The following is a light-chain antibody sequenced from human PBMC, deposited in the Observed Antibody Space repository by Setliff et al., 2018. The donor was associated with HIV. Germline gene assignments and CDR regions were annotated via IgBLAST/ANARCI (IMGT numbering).Light chain of an antibody. CDR2: EVS. V-gene: IGLV2-14*01. J-gene: IGLJ3*02. Sequence: QSALTQPASVSGSPGQSITISCTGTSSYVGGYNYVSWYQHHPGKAPKLMIYEVSNRPSGVSNRFSGSKSGNTASLTISGLQAEDEADYDCSSYTRSSTLVFGGGTKVTVL. CDR3: SSYTRSSTLV. CDR1: SSYVGGYNY.